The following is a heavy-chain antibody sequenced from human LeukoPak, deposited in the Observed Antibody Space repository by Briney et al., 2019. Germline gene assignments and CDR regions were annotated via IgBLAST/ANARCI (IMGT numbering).Heavy chain of an antibody. J-gene: IGHJ4*02. Sequence: ASVKVSCKVSGYTLTELSMHWVRQAPGKGLEWMGGFDPEDGETIYAQKFQGRVTMTEDTSTDTAYMELSSLISEDTAVYYCATGGYSGYEYYFDYWGQGPLVTVST. V-gene: IGHV1-24*01. D-gene: IGHD5-12*01. CDR2: FDPEDGET. CDR1: GYTLTELS. CDR3: ATGGYSGYEYYFDY.